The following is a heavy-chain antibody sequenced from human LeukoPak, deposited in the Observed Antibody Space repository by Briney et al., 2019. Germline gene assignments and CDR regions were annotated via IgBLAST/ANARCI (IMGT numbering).Heavy chain of an antibody. D-gene: IGHD2-15*01. CDR3: ARQAYGSETNFYPFDY. CDR2: ISSSGTT. Sequence: SETLSLTCTVSGGSISSSLFWSWIRQSPGKGLEWIGWISSSGTTTYNPSLKSRVTISQDMSKDQFFLRLTSVIVADTAVYYCARQAYGSETNFYPFDYWGRGTLVSVSS. CDR1: GGSISSSLF. V-gene: IGHV4-59*08. J-gene: IGHJ4*02.